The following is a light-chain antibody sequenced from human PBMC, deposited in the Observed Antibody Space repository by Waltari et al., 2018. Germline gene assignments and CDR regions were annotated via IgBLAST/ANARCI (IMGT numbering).Light chain of an antibody. J-gene: IGKJ4*01. V-gene: IGKV1-39*01. Sequence: DIQMTQSSSSLSASVGDRVPITCRASQSITIYLNWYQHKPGKAPKLLIYAASSLQGGVPTRFSGSGSGTDFNLTISTLQPEDFATYYCQQSYSALTFGGGTKVEIK. CDR3: QQSYSALT. CDR2: AAS. CDR1: QSITIY.